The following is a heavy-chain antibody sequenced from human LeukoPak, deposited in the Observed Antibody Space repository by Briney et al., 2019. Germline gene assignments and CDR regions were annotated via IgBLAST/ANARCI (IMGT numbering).Heavy chain of an antibody. D-gene: IGHD2-15*01. Sequence: SETLSLTCTVSGGSISSSSYYWVWIRQPPGKGLEWIGSIYYSGSTYYNPSLKSRVTISVDTSKNQFSLKLSSVTAADMAVYYCARVAYYYYYMDVWGKGTTVTVSS. CDR1: GGSISSSSYY. V-gene: IGHV4-39*07. CDR2: IYYSGST. CDR3: ARVAYYYYYMDV. J-gene: IGHJ6*03.